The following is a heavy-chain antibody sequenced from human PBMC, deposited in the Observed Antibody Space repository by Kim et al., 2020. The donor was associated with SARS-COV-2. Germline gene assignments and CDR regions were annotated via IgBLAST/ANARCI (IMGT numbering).Heavy chain of an antibody. J-gene: IGHJ6*02. Sequence: SVKDPFTISRDNSKNTLYLQMNSLRAEDTAVYYCAKDTQTGYYYYYGMDVWGQGTTVTVSS. D-gene: IGHD3-9*01. CDR3: AKDTQTGYYYYYGMDV. V-gene: IGHV3-33*06.